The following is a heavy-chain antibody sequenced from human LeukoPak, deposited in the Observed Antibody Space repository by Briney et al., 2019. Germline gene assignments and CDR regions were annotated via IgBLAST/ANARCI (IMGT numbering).Heavy chain of an antibody. CDR3: AKRMGLSGFDY. D-gene: IGHD1-26*01. CDR1: GFTFSNYA. J-gene: IGHJ4*02. V-gene: IGHV3-23*01. Sequence: PGGSLRLSCAASGFTFSNYAMSWVRQAPGKGLEWVSTISLSGGSTDYADSVKGRFTISRDNSKSTLYLQMHSLRAEDTAVYYCAKRMGLSGFDYWGQGTLVTVSS. CDR2: ISLSGGST.